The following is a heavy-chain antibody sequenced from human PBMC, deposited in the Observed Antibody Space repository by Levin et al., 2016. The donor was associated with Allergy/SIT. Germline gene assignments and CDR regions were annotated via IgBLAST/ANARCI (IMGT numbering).Heavy chain of an antibody. CDR3: TRTLSRSLSAFDS. CDR2: MRNKANSYTT. D-gene: IGHD1-26*01. J-gene: IGHJ4*02. CDR1: GFTFSDYH. Sequence: GESLKISCAASGFTFSDYHMDWARQAPGKGLEWVARMRNKANSYTTEYAASVKGRFTISGDDSKNSVFLQMNSLKTEDTAVYYCTRTLSRSLSAFDSWGQGALVTVSS. V-gene: IGHV3-72*01.